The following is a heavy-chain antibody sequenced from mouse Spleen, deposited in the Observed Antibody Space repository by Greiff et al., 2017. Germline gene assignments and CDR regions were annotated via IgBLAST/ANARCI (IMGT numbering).Heavy chain of an antibody. CDR1: GFNIKDDY. J-gene: IGHJ3*01. Sequence: EVQGVESGAELVRPGASVKLSCTASGFNIKDDYMHWVKQRPEQGLEWIGWIDPENGDTEYASKFQGKATITADTSSNTAYLQLSSLTSEDTAVYYCTTGYYGSSGFAYWGQGTLVTVSA. D-gene: IGHD1-1*01. CDR3: TTGYYGSSGFAY. CDR2: IDPENGDT. V-gene: IGHV14-4*01.